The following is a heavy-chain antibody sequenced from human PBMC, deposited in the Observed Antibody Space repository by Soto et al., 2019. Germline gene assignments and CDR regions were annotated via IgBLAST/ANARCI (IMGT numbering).Heavy chain of an antibody. V-gene: IGHV1-3*01. CDR1: GYTFTSYA. Sequence: ASVKVSCKASGYTFTSYAMHWVRQAPGQRLEWMGWINAGNGNTKYSQKFQGRVTITRDTSASTAYMELSSLRSEDTAVYYCARDHDSSSWYVHEFPDWGQGTMVTVSS. J-gene: IGHJ4*02. CDR2: INAGNGNT. D-gene: IGHD6-13*01. CDR3: ARDHDSSSWYVHEFPD.